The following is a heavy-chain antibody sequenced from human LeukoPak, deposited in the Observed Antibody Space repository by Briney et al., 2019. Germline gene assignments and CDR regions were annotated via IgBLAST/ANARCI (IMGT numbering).Heavy chain of an antibody. CDR3: ARGPADYGDYVVWFPYFDY. Sequence: SETLSLTCAVYGGSFSGYYWSWIRQPPGKGLEWIGEINHSGSTNYNPSLKSRVTISVDTSKNQFSLKLSSVTAADTAVYYCARGPADYGDYVVWFPYFDYWGQGTLVTVSS. V-gene: IGHV4-34*01. D-gene: IGHD4-17*01. CDR1: GGSFSGYY. CDR2: INHSGST. J-gene: IGHJ4*02.